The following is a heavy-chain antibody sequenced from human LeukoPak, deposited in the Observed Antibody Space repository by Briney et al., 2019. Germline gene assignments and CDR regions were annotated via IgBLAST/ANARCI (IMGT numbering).Heavy chain of an antibody. D-gene: IGHD6-13*01. V-gene: IGHV3-23*01. CDR1: GVTFSSYA. J-gene: IGHJ4*02. Sequence: PGGSLRLSCVASGVTFSSYAMSWVRQPPGKGLEWVSVVNDGGHNTYYSYSLSGRFKMSRENSKRPVYLEMKSLRAEDTAVYYCAKDRVQQLVLDFWGEGTLVTVSS. CDR2: VNDGGHNT. CDR3: AKDRVQQLVLDF.